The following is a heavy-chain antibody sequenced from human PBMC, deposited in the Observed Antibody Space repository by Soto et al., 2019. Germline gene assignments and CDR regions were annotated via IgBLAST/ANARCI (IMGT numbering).Heavy chain of an antibody. CDR2: IYYSGST. D-gene: IGHD6-13*01. J-gene: IGHJ6*02. CDR1: GGSISSSSYY. CDR3: ERLARWHSSSWEYYYYGMDV. V-gene: IGHV4-39*01. Sequence: PSETLSLTCTVSGGSISSSSYYWGWIRQPPGKGLEWIGSIYYSGSTYYNPSLKSRVTISVDTSKNQFSLKLSSVTAADTAVYYCERLARWHSSSWEYYYYGMDVWGQGTTVTVSS.